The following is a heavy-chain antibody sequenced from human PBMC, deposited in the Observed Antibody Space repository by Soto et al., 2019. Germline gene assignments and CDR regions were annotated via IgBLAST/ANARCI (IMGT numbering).Heavy chain of an antibody. V-gene: IGHV4-34*01. CDR3: ARRRMTTVTIFCPQIHNDYYMYV. D-gene: IGHD4-17*01. Sequence: SETLSLTCAVYGGSFSGYYWSWIRQPPGKGLEWIGEVNHSGSTNYNPSLKSRVTISVDTSKNQFSLKLSSVTAADTAVYYCARRRMTTVTIFCPQIHNDYYMYVWGQGTTVPVSS. CDR2: VNHSGST. CDR1: GGSFSGYY. J-gene: IGHJ6*03.